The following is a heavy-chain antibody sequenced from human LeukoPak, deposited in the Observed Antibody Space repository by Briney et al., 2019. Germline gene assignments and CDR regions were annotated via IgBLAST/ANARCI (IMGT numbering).Heavy chain of an antibody. CDR3: ATVEVGTVDVFDI. D-gene: IGHD1-26*01. CDR1: GGSVTNYH. Sequence: SETLSLTCTVSGGSVTNYHWSWIRQPAGQGLDWIARFYTGGSTTYNPSLNGRATMSVDTSMNHFSLKLTSVTAADTAIYYCATVEVGTVDVFDIWGQGTMVTVSS. V-gene: IGHV4-4*07. J-gene: IGHJ3*02. CDR2: FYTGGST.